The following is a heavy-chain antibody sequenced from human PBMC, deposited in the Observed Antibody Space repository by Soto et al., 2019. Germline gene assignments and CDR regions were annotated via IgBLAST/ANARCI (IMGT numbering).Heavy chain of an antibody. CDR1: GVSISSSSW. V-gene: IGHV4-4*02. CDR3: VRGEGSGSFSN. D-gene: IGHD3-10*01. Sequence: QVQLQESGPGLVKPSGTLSLTCAVSGVSISSSSWWTWVRQTPGKGLEWMGERYHAGSPYYNPSPKIGVTISLDKANIHLSLRLASLTAADTAIYYCVRGEGSGSFSNWGQGTLVTVSS. CDR2: RYHAGSP. J-gene: IGHJ4*02.